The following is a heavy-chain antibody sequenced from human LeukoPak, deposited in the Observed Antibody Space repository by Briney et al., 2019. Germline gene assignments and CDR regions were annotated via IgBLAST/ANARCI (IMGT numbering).Heavy chain of an antibody. CDR2: IGASGDSI. Sequence: GGSLRLSCAVSGFTFSSCAMIWVRQAPGRGLVWVSSIGASGDSIYYTDSVKGRFTISRDNSKNTLYLQMSSLRVEDTAVYYCAKIPDVSDYWGQGTLVTVSS. CDR3: AKIPDVSDY. CDR1: GFTFSSCA. V-gene: IGHV3-23*01. J-gene: IGHJ4*02. D-gene: IGHD5/OR15-5a*01.